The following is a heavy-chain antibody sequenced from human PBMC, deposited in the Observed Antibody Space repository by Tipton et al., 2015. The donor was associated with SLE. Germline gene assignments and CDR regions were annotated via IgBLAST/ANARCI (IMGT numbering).Heavy chain of an antibody. CDR1: LYSIGSGFY. J-gene: IGHJ5*01. Sequence: TLSLTCTVSLYSIGSGFYWDWVRQAPGKGLEWVATMHHNGSTYYNPSLRSRVAVSMDTSRSQFSLRLKSVTAADTAVYYCATGHFDFWGQGRLVTVSS. CDR3: ATGHFDF. V-gene: IGHV4-38-2*02. CDR2: MHHNGST. D-gene: IGHD1-1*01.